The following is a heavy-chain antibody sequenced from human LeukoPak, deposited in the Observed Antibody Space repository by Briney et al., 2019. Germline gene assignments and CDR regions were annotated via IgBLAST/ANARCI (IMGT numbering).Heavy chain of an antibody. Sequence: GASVKVSCKASGYTFTGYYMHWVRQAPGQGLEWMGWINPNSGGTNYAQKFQGRVTMTTDTSTSTAYMELRSLRSDDTAVYYCATDHTAALTNYYYYYYYMDVWGKGTTVTISS. CDR1: GYTFTGYY. CDR2: INPNSGGT. V-gene: IGHV1-2*02. CDR3: ATDHTAALTNYYYYYYYMDV. J-gene: IGHJ6*03. D-gene: IGHD1-14*01.